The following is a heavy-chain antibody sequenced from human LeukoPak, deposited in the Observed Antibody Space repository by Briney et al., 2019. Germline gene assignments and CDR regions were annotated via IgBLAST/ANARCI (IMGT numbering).Heavy chain of an antibody. CDR2: INDSGRRT. V-gene: IGHV3-23*01. Sequence: GGSLRLSCAASGFIFSTYRMSWVRQAPGKGLEWVSLINDSGRRTYYADSVKGRFTVSRDNSRYTLYLQMNSLRVEDTAVYYCASSTYNYDYALDVWGQGTTVTVSS. J-gene: IGHJ6*02. D-gene: IGHD5-24*01. CDR1: GFIFSTYR. CDR3: ASSTYNYDYALDV.